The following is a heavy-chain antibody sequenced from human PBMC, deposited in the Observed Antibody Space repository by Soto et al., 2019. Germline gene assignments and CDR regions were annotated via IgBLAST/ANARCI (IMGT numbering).Heavy chain of an antibody. Sequence: GGSLRLSCTASGFTFGDYAMSWVRQAPGKGLEWVGFIRSKAYGGTTEYAASVKGRFTISRDDSKSIAYLQMNSLKTEDTAVYYCTRDLLPESIGYCSGGSCYSAFDIWGQGTMVTVSS. D-gene: IGHD2-15*01. CDR1: GFTFGDYA. CDR3: TRDLLPESIGYCSGGSCYSAFDI. CDR2: IRSKAYGGTT. V-gene: IGHV3-49*04. J-gene: IGHJ3*02.